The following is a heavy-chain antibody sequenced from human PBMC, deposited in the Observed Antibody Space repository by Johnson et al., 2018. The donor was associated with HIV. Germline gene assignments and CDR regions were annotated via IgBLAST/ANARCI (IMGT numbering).Heavy chain of an antibody. J-gene: IGHJ3*02. Sequence: VQLVESGGGLVQPGGSLRLSCAASGFTFSMYDIHLVRQAPGEGLEWVSVIYSGGSTYYADSGKGRLTISRDNSKNTLFLQMNSLRAEDTAVYYCARNGQVYYNFWISSLAFDIWGQGTRVTVSS. D-gene: IGHD3-3*01. CDR1: GFTFSMYD. CDR2: IYSGGST. CDR3: ARNGQVYYNFWISSLAFDI. V-gene: IGHV3-66*01.